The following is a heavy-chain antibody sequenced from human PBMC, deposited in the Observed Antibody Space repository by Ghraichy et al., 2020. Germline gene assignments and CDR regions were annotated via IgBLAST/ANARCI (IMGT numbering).Heavy chain of an antibody. J-gene: IGHJ6*02. CDR3: ARDDAETARSSGMDV. Sequence: GGSLRLSCAASGFTFSDYDMNWVRQAPGRGLEWVSYISRSSSHRYFADSVKGRFTISRDNAQNSLYLQMNSLRAEDTAVYYCARDDAETARSSGMDVWGQWTTVTVPS. V-gene: IGHV3-21*01. CDR1: GFTFSDYD. D-gene: IGHD5-18*01. CDR2: ISRSSSHR.